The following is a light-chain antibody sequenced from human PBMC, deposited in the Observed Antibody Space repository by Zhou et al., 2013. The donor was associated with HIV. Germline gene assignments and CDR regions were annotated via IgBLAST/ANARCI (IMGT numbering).Light chain of an antibody. CDR1: QSVSSN. Sequence: EIVMTQSPATLSVSPGERVTLSCRASQSVSSNLAWYQQKPGQAPRLLIYGASTRATGFPSRFSGSGSGTDFTLTITSLQPEDFATYYCQQSYTTPYTFGQGTRLEIK. J-gene: IGKJ2*01. CDR3: QQSYTTPYT. CDR2: GAS. V-gene: IGKV3-15*01.